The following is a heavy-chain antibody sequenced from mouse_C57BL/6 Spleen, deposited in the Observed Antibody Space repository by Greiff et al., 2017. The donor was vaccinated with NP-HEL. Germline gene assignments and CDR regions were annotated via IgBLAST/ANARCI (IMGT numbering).Heavy chain of an antibody. V-gene: IGHV5-6*02. Sequence: EVKLVESGGDLVKPGGSLKLSCAASGFTFSSYGMSWVRQTPDKRLEWVATISSGGSYTYYPDSVKGRFTISRDNAKNTLYLQMSSLKSEDTAMYYCARHDGYPYYYAMDYWGQGTSVTVPS. J-gene: IGHJ4*01. CDR1: GFTFSSYG. D-gene: IGHD2-3*01. CDR2: ISSGGSYT. CDR3: ARHDGYPYYYAMDY.